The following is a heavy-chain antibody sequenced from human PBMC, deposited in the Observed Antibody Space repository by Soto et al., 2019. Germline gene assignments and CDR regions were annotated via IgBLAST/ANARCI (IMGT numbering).Heavy chain of an antibody. CDR2: ISYDETNE. V-gene: IGHV3-30*18. J-gene: IGHJ6*02. CDR3: AKDLRTTISDYGMDV. Sequence: QVQLVESGGGLVQPGGSLRLTCVASGFTFGSHGMHWVRQAPGKGLGWVAVISYDETNEHYVDSVKGRFTISRDNSKSILYLQMNRLRPEDTAVYKCAKDLRTTISDYGMDVWSQGTTVTVSS. CDR1: GFTFGSHG.